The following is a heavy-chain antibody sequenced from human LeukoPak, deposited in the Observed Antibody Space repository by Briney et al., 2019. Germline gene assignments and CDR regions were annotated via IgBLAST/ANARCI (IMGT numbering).Heavy chain of an antibody. CDR2: ISGSGGST. J-gene: IGHJ4*02. V-gene: IGHV3-23*01. D-gene: IGHD2-2*01. CDR3: ASLAQDIVVVPDAASDY. CDR1: GFTFSSSG. Sequence: GGSLRLSCAASGFTFSSSGMSWVRQAPGKGLEWVSGISGSGGSTYYADSVKGRFTISRDNSKNTLYLQMNSLRAEDTAVYYCASLAQDIVVVPDAASDYWGQGTLVTVSS.